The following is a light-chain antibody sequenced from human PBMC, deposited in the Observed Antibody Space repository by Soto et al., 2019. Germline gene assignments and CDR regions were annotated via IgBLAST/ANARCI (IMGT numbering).Light chain of an antibody. V-gene: IGKV3-20*01. Sequence: EIVLTQSPGTLSLSPGESATLSCRASQTIGSSYLAWYQQRPGQAPRLLIYGGANRATGIPDRFSATGSETDFTLAISRLEPEDFAMYYCEQYRTPSQTFGQGTKVDIK. J-gene: IGKJ1*01. CDR3: EQYRTPSQT. CDR1: QTIGSSY. CDR2: GGA.